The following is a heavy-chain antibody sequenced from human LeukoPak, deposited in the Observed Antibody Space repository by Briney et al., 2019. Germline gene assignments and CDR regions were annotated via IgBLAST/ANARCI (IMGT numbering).Heavy chain of an antibody. D-gene: IGHD4-23*01. CDR1: GFTFSSYD. V-gene: IGHV3-13*01. J-gene: IGHJ3*02. Sequence: GKSLRLSCAASGFTFSSYDMHWVRQATGKGLEWVSAIGTAGDTYYPGSVKGRFTISRENAKNSLYLQMNSLRAGDTAVYYCAGYGGNSEAFDIWGQGTMVTVSS. CDR3: AGYGGNSEAFDI. CDR2: IGTAGDT.